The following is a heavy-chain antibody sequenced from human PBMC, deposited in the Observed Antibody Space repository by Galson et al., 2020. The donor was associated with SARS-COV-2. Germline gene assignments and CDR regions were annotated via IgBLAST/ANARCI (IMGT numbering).Heavy chain of an antibody. V-gene: IGHV3-30-3*01. CDR2: ISYDGSNK. Sequence: TGGSLRLSCAASGFTFSSYAMHWVRQAPGKGLEWVAVISYDGSNKYYADSVKGRFTISRDNSKNTLYLQMNSLRAEDTAVYYCARARRDSSSYYFGYWGQGTLVTVSS. CDR3: ARARRDSSSYYFGY. D-gene: IGHD3-22*01. CDR1: GFTFSSYA. J-gene: IGHJ4*02.